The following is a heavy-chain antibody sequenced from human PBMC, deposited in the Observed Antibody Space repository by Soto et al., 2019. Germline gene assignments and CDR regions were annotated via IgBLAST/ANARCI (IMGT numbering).Heavy chain of an antibody. J-gene: IGHJ4*02. Sequence: SETQSLTCAVYGGSFSGYYWSWIRQPPGKGLEWIGEINHSGSTNYNPSLKSRVTISVDTSKNQFSLKLSSVTAADTAVYYCAMVRGRFDYWGQGTLVTVSS. CDR3: AMVRGRFDY. CDR2: INHSGST. D-gene: IGHD3-10*01. CDR1: GGSFSGYY. V-gene: IGHV4-34*01.